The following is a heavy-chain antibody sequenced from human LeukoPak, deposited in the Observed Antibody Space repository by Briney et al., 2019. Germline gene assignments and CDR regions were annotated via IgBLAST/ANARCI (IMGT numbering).Heavy chain of an antibody. CDR1: GGSISSYY. J-gene: IGHJ2*01. V-gene: IGHV4-59*12. D-gene: IGHD4-17*01. CDR2: IYYSGST. CDR3: ARVSTTVTTGWYFDL. Sequence: SETLSLTCTVSGGSISSYYWSWIRQPPGKGLEWIGYIYYSGSTNYNPSLKSRVTISVDTSKNQFSLKLSSVIAADTAVYYCARVSTTVTTGWYFDLWGRGTLVTVSS.